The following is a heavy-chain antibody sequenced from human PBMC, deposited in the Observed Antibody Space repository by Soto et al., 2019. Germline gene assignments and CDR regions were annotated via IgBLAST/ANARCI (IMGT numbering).Heavy chain of an antibody. Sequence: GGSLRLSCAASGFTVSSNYMSWVRQAPGKGLEWVSVIYSGGSTYYADSVKGRFTISRDNSKNTLYLQMNSLRAEDTAVYYCARLHYGDYGGNWFDPWGQGTLVTVSS. CDR2: IYSGGST. J-gene: IGHJ5*02. D-gene: IGHD4-17*01. CDR1: GFTVSSNY. CDR3: ARLHYGDYGGNWFDP. V-gene: IGHV3-53*01.